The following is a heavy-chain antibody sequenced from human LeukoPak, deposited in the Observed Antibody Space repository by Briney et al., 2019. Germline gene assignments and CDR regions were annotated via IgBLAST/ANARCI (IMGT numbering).Heavy chain of an antibody. Sequence: SETLSLTCTVSGYSISSGFYWGWIRQPPGKGLEWIGSIYHSGITYYNPSLKSRVTISVDTSKNQFSLKLSSVTAADTAVYYCARVPQTSLWGQGTLVTVSS. CDR3: ARVPQTSL. V-gene: IGHV4-38-2*02. CDR1: GYSISSGFY. CDR2: IYHSGIT. J-gene: IGHJ4*02.